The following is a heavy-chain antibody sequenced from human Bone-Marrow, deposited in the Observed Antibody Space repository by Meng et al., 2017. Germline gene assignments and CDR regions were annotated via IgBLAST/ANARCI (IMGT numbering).Heavy chain of an antibody. CDR2: IDPNNDHT. V-gene: IGHV1-2*06. CDR3: ARDEDISAAGKLFGDY. Sequence: QGEGVQSGPEVKKPGASVKLSCKPSGYTFAAYWIHWLRQAPGQGLEWMGRIDPNNDHTQYAQNFQGRVTMTSDTSISTVYMELNGLRSDDTAVYYCARDEDISAAGKLFGDYWGQGTLVTVSS. D-gene: IGHD6-13*01. CDR1: GYTFAAYW. J-gene: IGHJ4*02.